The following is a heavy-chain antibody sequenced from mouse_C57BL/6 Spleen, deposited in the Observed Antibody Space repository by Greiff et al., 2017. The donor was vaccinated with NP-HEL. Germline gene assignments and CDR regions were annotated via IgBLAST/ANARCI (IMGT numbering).Heavy chain of an antibody. D-gene: IGHD1-1*01. CDR2: IYPRSGNT. J-gene: IGHJ4*01. V-gene: IGHV1-81*01. Sequence: QVQLQQSGAELARPGASVKLSCKASGYTFTSYGISWVKQRTGQGLEWIGEIYPRSGNTYYNEKFKGKATLTADKSSSTAYMELRSLTSEDSAVYFCARYGTTVVEGYAMDYWGQGTSVTVSS. CDR3: ARYGTTVVEGYAMDY. CDR1: GYTFTSYG.